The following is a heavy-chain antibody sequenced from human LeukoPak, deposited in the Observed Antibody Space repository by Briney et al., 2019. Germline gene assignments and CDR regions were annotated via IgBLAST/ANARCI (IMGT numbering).Heavy chain of an antibody. D-gene: IGHD5-18*01. CDR2: ISTYNGDT. CDR1: GYTFKNYG. V-gene: IGHV1-18*04. J-gene: IGHJ5*02. Sequence: ASVKVSCKASGYTFKNYGISWVRQAPGQGLEWMGWISTYNGDTKHAQKVQGRLTLTADASTSTAYMELRGLRSGDTAVYYCASRQLWLRRGWFDPWGQGTLVTVSS. CDR3: ASRQLWLRRGWFDP.